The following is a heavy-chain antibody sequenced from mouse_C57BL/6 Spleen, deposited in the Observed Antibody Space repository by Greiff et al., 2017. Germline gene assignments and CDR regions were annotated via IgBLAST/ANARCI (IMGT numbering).Heavy chain of an antibody. J-gene: IGHJ4*01. D-gene: IGHD2-4*01. CDR3: ARLDLYDDDVWDY. Sequence: QVQLKQSGPELVKPGASVKISCKASGYAFSSSWMNWVKQRPGKGLEWIGRIYPGDGDTNYNGKFKGKATLTADKSSSTAYMQLSSLTSEDSAVYFCARLDLYDDDVWDYWGQGTSVTVSS. V-gene: IGHV1-82*01. CDR2: IYPGDGDT. CDR1: GYAFSSSW.